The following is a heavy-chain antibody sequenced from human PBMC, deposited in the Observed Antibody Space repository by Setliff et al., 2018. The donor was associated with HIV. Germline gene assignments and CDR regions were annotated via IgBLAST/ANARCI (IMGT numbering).Heavy chain of an antibody. D-gene: IGHD1-26*01. V-gene: IGHV3-7*01. CDR1: GGSFSDYY. Sequence: ETLSLTCAVYGGSFSDYYWSWIRQPPGKGLEWVANIKQDGSEKSYVDSVKGRFTISRDNAKNSLYLQMYSLRAEDTAIYYCARDRLDGAYSGSYLRGYWYFDLWGRGTLVTVS. CDR2: IKQDGSEK. CDR3: ARDRLDGAYSGSYLRGYWYFDL. J-gene: IGHJ2*01.